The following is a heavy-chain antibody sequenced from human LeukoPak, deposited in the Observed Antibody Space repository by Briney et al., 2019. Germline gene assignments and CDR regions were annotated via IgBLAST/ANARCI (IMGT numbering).Heavy chain of an antibody. CDR3: ARLNIDYYYGMDV. CDR2: IYPGDSDT. CDR1: GYSFTSYW. J-gene: IGHJ6*02. D-gene: IGHD2/OR15-2a*01. V-gene: IGHV5-51*01. Sequence: GESLKISCKGSGYSFTSYWIGWVRQMPGRGLEWTGIIYPGDSDTRYSPSFQGQVTISADKSISTAYLQWSSLKASDTAMYYCARLNIDYYYGMDVWGQGTTVTVSS.